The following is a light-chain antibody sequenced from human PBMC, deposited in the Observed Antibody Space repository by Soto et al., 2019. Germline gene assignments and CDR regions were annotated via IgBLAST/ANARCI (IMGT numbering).Light chain of an antibody. CDR2: EVS. V-gene: IGLV2-14*01. J-gene: IGLJ1*01. CDR3: SSYTSSSTPLYV. CDR1: SSDVGGYNY. Sequence: QSVLAQPASVSWSPGQSITISCTVTSSDVGGYNYVSWYQQHPGKAPKLMIYEVSNRPSGVSNRFSGSKSGNTASLTISGLQAEDEADYYCSSYTSSSTPLYVFGTGTKVTVL.